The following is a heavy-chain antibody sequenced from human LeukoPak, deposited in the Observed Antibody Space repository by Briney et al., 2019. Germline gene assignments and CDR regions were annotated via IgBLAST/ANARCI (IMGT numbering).Heavy chain of an antibody. J-gene: IGHJ4*02. CDR3: ARQRGWYSSSSPFDY. V-gene: IGHV4-34*01. CDR2: INHSGST. CDR1: NGSISYYF. Sequence: SETLSLTCSVSNGSISYYFWSWIRQPPGKGLEWIGEINHSGSTNYNPSLKSRVTISVDTSKNQFSLKLSSVTAADTAVYYCARQRGWYSSSSPFDYWGQGTLVTVSS. D-gene: IGHD6-6*01.